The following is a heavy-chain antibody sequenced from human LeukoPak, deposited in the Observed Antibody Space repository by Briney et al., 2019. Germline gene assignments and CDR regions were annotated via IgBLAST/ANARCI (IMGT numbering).Heavy chain of an antibody. CDR3: ARTTEGGYTYDYFYYYYMDV. V-gene: IGHV4-59*01. CDR1: CGSISSYY. Sequence: SETLSVTCTVSCGSISSYYWSWIRQPPGKGLEWIGYIYYSGSTNYNPSLKSRVTISVDTSKNQFSLKLSSVTAADTAVYHCARTTEGGYTYDYFYYYYMDVWGKGTTVTISS. D-gene: IGHD5-18*01. J-gene: IGHJ6*03. CDR2: IYYSGST.